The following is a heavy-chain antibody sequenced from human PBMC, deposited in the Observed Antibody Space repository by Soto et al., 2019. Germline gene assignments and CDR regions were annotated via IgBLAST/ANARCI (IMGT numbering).Heavy chain of an antibody. CDR2: ISYDGSNK. V-gene: IGHV3-30-3*01. CDR3: ARNLWFGEVGYFDY. J-gene: IGHJ4*02. CDR1: GFTFSSYA. Sequence: QVQLVESGGGVVQPGRSLRLSCAASGFTFSSYAMHWVRQAPGKGLEWVAVISYDGSNKYYPDSVKGRFTISRDNSKNTLYLQMNSLRAEDTAVYYCARNLWFGEVGYFDYWGQGTLVTVSS. D-gene: IGHD3-10*01.